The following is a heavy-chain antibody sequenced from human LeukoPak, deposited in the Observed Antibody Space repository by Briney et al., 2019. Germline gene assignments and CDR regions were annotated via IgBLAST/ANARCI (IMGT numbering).Heavy chain of an antibody. CDR3: ARDSGSGSYLGYFDY. D-gene: IGHD3-10*01. CDR1: GGSISSYY. J-gene: IGHJ4*02. CDR2: IYTSGST. Sequence: SETLSLTCTVSGGSISSYYWSWIRQPAGKGLEWIGRIYTSGSTNYNPSLKSRVTISVDTSKNQFSLKLSSVTAADTAVYYCARDSGSGSYLGYFDYWGQGTLVTVSS. V-gene: IGHV4-4*07.